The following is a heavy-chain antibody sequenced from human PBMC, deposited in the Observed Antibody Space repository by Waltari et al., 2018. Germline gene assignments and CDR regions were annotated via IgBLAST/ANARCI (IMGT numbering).Heavy chain of an antibody. CDR1: GFTFSNYV. Sequence: EVQLLDSGGGLVQPGGSLRLSCAASGFTFSNYVMSWVRQAQGKGFVWVSKISRGGMTDYADSGKGPLTVSRYNSKNTLYLQMNSLRAEDTAVYYCAKRGSDGAWFDPWGQGTLVTVSS. J-gene: IGHJ5*02. V-gene: IGHV3-23*01. CDR2: ISRGGMT. D-gene: IGHD5-12*01. CDR3: AKRGSDGAWFDP.